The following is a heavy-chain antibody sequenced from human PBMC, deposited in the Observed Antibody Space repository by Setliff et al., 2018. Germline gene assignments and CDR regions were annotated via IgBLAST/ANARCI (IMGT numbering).Heavy chain of an antibody. CDR3: AKDRLTIATLDY. D-gene: IGHD4-4*01. CDR2: IRADASRT. J-gene: IGHJ4*02. CDR1: GFTFGTYG. Sequence: GGSLRLSCAASGFTFGTYGMSWVRQAPGKGLEWVSGIRADASRTYYADSVKGRFTISRDNSRKTLYLQLSSLRAEDTAIYCCAKDRLTIATLDYWGQGTLVTVSS. V-gene: IGHV3-23*01.